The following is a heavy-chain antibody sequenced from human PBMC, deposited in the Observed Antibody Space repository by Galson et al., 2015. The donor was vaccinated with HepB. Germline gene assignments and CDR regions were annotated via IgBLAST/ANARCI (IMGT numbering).Heavy chain of an antibody. D-gene: IGHD4-23*01. J-gene: IGHJ4*02. V-gene: IGHV3-21*01. CDR1: GFTFSSYS. CDR3: ARDRNYGGNQSEDY. Sequence: SLRLSCAAAGFTFSSYSMTWGRHAAGEGLGGVSTISSSGSYIYYADSVKCRFTISRDNAKNSLYLQMNSLRAEDTAVYYRARDRNYGGNQSEDYWGQGTLVTVSS. CDR2: ISSSGSYI.